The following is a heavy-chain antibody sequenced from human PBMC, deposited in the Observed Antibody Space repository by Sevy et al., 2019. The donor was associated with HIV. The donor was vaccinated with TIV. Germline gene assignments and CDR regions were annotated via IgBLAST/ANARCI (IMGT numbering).Heavy chain of an antibody. CDR1: GFTVSSNF. J-gene: IGHJ4*02. CDR2: IWLTGTT. V-gene: IGHV3-53*01. CDR3: ARGKHVSDYYGSFDY. D-gene: IGHD3-3*01. Sequence: GGSLRLSCAVSGFTVSSNFMSWVRQAPGKGLEWVSVIWLTGTTYYADSVKGRFTISRDNSKNTVYLDMSSLRAADTAVYYCARGKHVSDYYGSFDYWGQGNLVTVSS.